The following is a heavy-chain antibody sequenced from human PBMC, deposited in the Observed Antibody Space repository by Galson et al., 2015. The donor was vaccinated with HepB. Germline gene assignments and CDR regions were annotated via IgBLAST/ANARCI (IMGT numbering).Heavy chain of an antibody. CDR1: GYTFTSYD. D-gene: IGHD3/OR15-3a*01. V-gene: IGHV1-8*01. CDR3: ARELRGDWYFDY. J-gene: IGHJ4*02. Sequence: SVKVSCKASGYTFTSYDINWVRQATGQGLEWMGWMNPNSGNTGYAQKFQGRVTMTRNTSISTAYMELSSLRSEDTAVYYCARELRGDWYFDYWGQGTLVTVSS. CDR2: MNPNSGNT.